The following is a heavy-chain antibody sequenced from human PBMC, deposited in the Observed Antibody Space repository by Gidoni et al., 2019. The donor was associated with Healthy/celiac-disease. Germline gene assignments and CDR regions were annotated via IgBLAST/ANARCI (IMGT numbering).Heavy chain of an antibody. Sequence: EVQLVESGGGLVQPGGSLRLSCAASGFTFSSYSMNWVRQAPGKGLEWVSYISSSSSTIYYADSVKGRFTISRDNAKNSLYLQMNSLRDEDTAVYYCARGPTSDHRLLYFDYWGQGTLVTVSS. CDR1: GFTFSSYS. D-gene: IGHD4-17*01. J-gene: IGHJ4*02. CDR2: ISSSSSTI. V-gene: IGHV3-48*02. CDR3: ARGPTSDHRLLYFDY.